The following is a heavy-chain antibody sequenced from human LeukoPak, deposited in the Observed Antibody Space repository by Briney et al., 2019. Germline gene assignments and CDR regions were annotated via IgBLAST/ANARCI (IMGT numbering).Heavy chain of an antibody. V-gene: IGHV4-34*01. CDR3: ARGASSGSYYNQSSDY. CDR1: GGSFSGYY. Sequence: SETLSLTCAVYGGSFSGYYWSWIRQPPGKGLEWIGEINHSGSTNYNPSLKSRVTISVDTSKNQFSLKLSSVTAADTAVYYCARGASSGSYYNQSSDYWGQGTLVTVSS. CDR2: INHSGST. D-gene: IGHD3-10*01. J-gene: IGHJ4*02.